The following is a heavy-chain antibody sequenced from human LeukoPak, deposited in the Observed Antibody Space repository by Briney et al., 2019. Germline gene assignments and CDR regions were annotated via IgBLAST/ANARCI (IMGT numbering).Heavy chain of an antibody. CDR1: GGSFSGYY. V-gene: IGHV4-34*01. J-gene: IGHJ3*02. D-gene: IGHD3-22*01. CDR2: INHSGGT. Sequence: KPSETLSLTCAVYGGSFSGYYWSWIRQPPGKGLEWIGEINHSGGTNYNPSLKSRVTISVDTSKNQFSLKLSSVTAADTAVYYCARVVVVITYDAFDIWGQGTMVTVSS. CDR3: ARVVVVITYDAFDI.